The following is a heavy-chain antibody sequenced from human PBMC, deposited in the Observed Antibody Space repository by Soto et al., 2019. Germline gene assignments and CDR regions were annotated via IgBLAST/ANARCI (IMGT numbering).Heavy chain of an antibody. CDR2: IIPIFGTA. CDR1: EGTFSSYA. J-gene: IGHJ6*02. CDR3: ARVGGDIVVVPAARSYYYYGMDV. V-gene: IGHV1-69*01. Sequence: QVQLVQSGAEVKKPGSSVKVSCKASEGTFSSYAISWVRQAPGQGLEWMGGIIPIFGTANYAQKFQGRVTITADESTSTAYMELSSLRSEDTAVYYCARVGGDIVVVPAARSYYYYGMDVWGQGTTVTVSS. D-gene: IGHD2-2*01.